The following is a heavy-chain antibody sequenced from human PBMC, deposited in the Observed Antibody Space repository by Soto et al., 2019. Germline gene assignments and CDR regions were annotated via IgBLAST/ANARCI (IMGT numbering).Heavy chain of an antibody. J-gene: IGHJ4*02. CDR3: ARVRNAFCVAGHCYSGFDS. Sequence: QVQLQESGPGRVKPSETLSLTCNVSGGSMNSYYWSWMRQSPGKGLDWLGYIYYHGTTNYNPSLTSRASIGINLSRHPLSLKRWSLTAADTAVYYCARVRNAFCVAGHCYSGFDSWGQGILVTVSS. V-gene: IGHV4-59*13. CDR2: IYYHGTT. CDR1: GGSMNSYY. D-gene: IGHD2-21*01.